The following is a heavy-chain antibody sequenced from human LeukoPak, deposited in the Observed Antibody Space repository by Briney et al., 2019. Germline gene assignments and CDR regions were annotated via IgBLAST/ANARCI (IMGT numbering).Heavy chain of an antibody. CDR2: ISSSSSTI. J-gene: IGHJ6*02. Sequence: PGGSLRLSCAASGFTFSSYSMNWVRQAPGEGLEWVSYISSSSSTIYYADSVKGRFTISRDNAKNSLYLQMNSLRDEDTAVYYCARDLPHSIVVVPAAILWDFPPRSEYGMDVWGQGTTVTVSS. CDR1: GFTFSSYS. CDR3: ARDLPHSIVVVPAAILWDFPPRSEYGMDV. V-gene: IGHV3-48*02. D-gene: IGHD2-2*02.